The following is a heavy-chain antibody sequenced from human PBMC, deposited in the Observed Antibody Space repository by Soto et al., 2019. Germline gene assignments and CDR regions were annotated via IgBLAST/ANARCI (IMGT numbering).Heavy chain of an antibody. Sequence: QVQLVESGGGVVQPGRSLRLSCAASGFTFRTYAMDWVRQAPGKGLEWVAVISYDGTNKYYADSVKGRFTISRDNSKNTLSLQMNSLRAEDTAVYYCARGDSNSWSDYWGKGTLVTVSS. V-gene: IGHV3-30*01. D-gene: IGHD6-13*01. CDR2: ISYDGTNK. CDR1: GFTFRTYA. J-gene: IGHJ4*02. CDR3: ARGDSNSWSDY.